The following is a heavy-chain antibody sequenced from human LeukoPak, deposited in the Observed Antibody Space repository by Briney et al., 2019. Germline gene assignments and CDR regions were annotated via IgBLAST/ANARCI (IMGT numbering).Heavy chain of an antibody. CDR3: AKFRSGWYKRYFDY. J-gene: IGHJ4*02. CDR1: GFTFSSYG. CDR2: ISGSGGST. V-gene: IGHV3-23*01. D-gene: IGHD6-19*01. Sequence: PGGSLRLSCAASGFTFSSYGMSWVRQAPGKGLEWVSSISGSGGSTYYADSVKGRFTISRDNSKNTLYLQMNSLRAEDTAVYYCAKFRSGWYKRYFDYWGQGTLVTVSS.